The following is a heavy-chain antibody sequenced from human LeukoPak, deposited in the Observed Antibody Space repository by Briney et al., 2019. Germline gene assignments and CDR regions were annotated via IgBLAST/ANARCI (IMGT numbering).Heavy chain of an antibody. J-gene: IGHJ4*02. CDR1: GYSISSGYY. D-gene: IGHD3-16*01. Sequence: SETLSLTCAVSGYSISSGYYWGWIRQPPGKGLEWIGSIYHSGSTYYNPSLKSRATISVDTSKNQFSLKLSSVTAADTAVYYCARVGGAGYTDYWGQGTLVTVSS. V-gene: IGHV4-38-2*01. CDR2: IYHSGST. CDR3: ARVGGAGYTDY.